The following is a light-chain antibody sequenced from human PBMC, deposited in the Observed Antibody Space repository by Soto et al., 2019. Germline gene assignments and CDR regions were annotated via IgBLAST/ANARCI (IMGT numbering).Light chain of an antibody. CDR3: QSYDSSNPVV. CDR2: EDN. CDR1: SGSIASNY. V-gene: IGLV6-57*04. Sequence: NFMLTQPHSVSESPGKTVTISCTRSSGSIASNYVQWYQQRPGSAPTTVIYEDNQRPSGVPDRFSGSIDSSSNSASLTISGLKTEYEADYYCQSYDSSNPVVFGGGTKVTVL. J-gene: IGLJ2*01.